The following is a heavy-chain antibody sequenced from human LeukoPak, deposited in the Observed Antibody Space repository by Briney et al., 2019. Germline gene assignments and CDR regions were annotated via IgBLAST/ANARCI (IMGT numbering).Heavy chain of an antibody. J-gene: IGHJ4*02. CDR1: GYTFVDHY. D-gene: IGHD2-2*01. CDR3: ARDAMSDY. V-gene: IGHV1-2*02. CDR2: ISPRSGGT. Sequence: ASVWVSCKASGYTFVDHYIHWVRQAPGQGPEWMGWISPRSGGTEYAQKFQGRVTMTRDTSINTAYMELTRLTSDDTAVYYCARDAMSDYWGQGTLVTVSS.